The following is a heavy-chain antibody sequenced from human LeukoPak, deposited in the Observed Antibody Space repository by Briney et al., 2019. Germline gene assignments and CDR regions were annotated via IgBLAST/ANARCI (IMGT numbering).Heavy chain of an antibody. J-gene: IGHJ4*02. D-gene: IGHD1-1*01. Sequence: SETLSPTCTVSGGSISGFYWNWIRQPAGKGLEWVGRTSTSGSTNHNPPLKSRVTMSVDTSKKQVSLKLSSVTAADTAVYFCARSYDVQTPDYWGQGTLVTVSS. V-gene: IGHV4-4*07. CDR3: ARSYDVQTPDY. CDR2: TSTSGST. CDR1: GGSISGFY.